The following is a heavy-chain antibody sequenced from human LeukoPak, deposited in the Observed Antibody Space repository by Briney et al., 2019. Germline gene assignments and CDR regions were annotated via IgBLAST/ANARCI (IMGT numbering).Heavy chain of an antibody. V-gene: IGHV1-24*01. D-gene: IGHD6-19*01. CDR2: FDPEDGET. CDR3: ATEWYSSGWYFDY. Sequence: APVKVSCKVSGYTLTELSMHWVRQAPGKGLEWMGGFDPEDGETIYAQKFQGRATMTEDTSTDTAYMELSSLRSEDTAVYYCATEWYSSGWYFDYWGQGTLVTVSS. J-gene: IGHJ4*02. CDR1: GYTLTELS.